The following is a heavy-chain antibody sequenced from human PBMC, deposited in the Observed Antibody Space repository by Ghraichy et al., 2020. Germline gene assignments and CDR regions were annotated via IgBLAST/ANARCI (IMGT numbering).Heavy chain of an antibody. J-gene: IGHJ4*02. D-gene: IGHD3-3*01. V-gene: IGHV1-46*01. CDR3: ARGGIFGVVTVTKDTDY. CDR1: GYTFTSYY. CDR2: INPSGGST. Sequence: ASVKVSCKASGYTFTSYYMHWVRQAPGQGLEWMGIINPSGGSTSYAQKFQGRVTMTRDTSTSTVYMELSSLRSEDTAVYYCARGGIFGVVTVTKDTDYWGQGTLVTVSS.